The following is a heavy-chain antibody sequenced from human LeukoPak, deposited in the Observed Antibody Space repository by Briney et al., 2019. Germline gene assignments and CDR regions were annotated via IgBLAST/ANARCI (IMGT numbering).Heavy chain of an antibody. J-gene: IGHJ4*02. CDR1: GGSISSYY. Sequence: PSETLSLTCTVSGGSISSYYWSWIRQPAGKGLEWIGRIYTSGSTNYNPSLKRRVTMSVDTSKNQFSLKLSSVTAADTAVYYCARGGWFGDRRGGYFDYWGQGTLVTVSS. D-gene: IGHD3-10*01. CDR3: ARGGWFGDRRGGYFDY. V-gene: IGHV4-4*07. CDR2: IYTSGST.